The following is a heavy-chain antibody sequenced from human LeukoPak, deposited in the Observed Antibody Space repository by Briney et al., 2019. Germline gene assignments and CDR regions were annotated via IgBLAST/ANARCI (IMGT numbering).Heavy chain of an antibody. V-gene: IGHV3-53*01. CDR3: ARSLDGIAASSDY. Sequence: GGSLRLSRAASGFTVSNNYMSWVRQAPGKGLEWVSVIYSGGSTYYADSVKGRFTISRDNSKNTLYLQMNSLRAEDTAVYYCARSLDGIAASSDYWGQGTLVTVSS. CDR1: GFTVSNNY. J-gene: IGHJ4*02. D-gene: IGHD6-13*01. CDR2: IYSGGST.